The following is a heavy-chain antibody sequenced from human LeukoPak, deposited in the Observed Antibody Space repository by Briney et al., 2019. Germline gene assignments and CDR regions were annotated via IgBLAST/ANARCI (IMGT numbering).Heavy chain of an antibody. D-gene: IGHD3-16*01. V-gene: IGHV3-9*01. J-gene: IGHJ3*02. CDR3: AKVRHILTLRDAFDI. CDR2: ISWNSGSI. CDR1: GFTLSDYW. Sequence: GGSLRLSCAAPGFTLSDYWMSWVRQAPGKGLEWVSGISWNSGSIGYADSVKGRFTISRDNAKNSLYLQMNSLRAEDTALYYRAKVRHILTLRDAFDIWGQGTMVTVSS.